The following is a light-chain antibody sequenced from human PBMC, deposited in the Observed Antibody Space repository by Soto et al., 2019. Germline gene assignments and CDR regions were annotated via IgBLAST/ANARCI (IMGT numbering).Light chain of an antibody. V-gene: IGLV2-23*01. Sequence: QSALTQPASVSGSPGQSITIPCTGTRSDVGSYHLVSWYQQHPGKVPQLMIYEGTKRPSGVSNRFSGSQSGNTASLTISGLQAEDEADYYCCSYAGSGTHVVFGGGTKLTVL. CDR1: RSDVGSYHL. CDR2: EGT. J-gene: IGLJ2*01. CDR3: CSYAGSGTHVV.